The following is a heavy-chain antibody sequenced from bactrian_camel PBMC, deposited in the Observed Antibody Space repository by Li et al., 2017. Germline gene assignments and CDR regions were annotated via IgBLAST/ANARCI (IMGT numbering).Heavy chain of an antibody. J-gene: IGHJ6*01. CDR1: GFTGSLYG. Sequence: VPLVESGGGLVQPGGSLRLSCAASGFTGSLYGMSWVRQAPGKGLEWVSTINSGGGTTDYADSVKGRFTVSRDHAKATLDLEMSTLKPEDTATYYCATGTAPHGADWRWFLSVWPDFAYWGQGTQVTVS. D-gene: IGHD1*01. V-gene: IGHV3S40*01. CDR2: INSGGGTT. CDR3: ATGTAPHGADWRWFLSVWPDFAY.